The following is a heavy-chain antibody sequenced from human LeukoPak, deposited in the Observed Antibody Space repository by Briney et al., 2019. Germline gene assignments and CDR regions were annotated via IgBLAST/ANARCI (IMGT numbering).Heavy chain of an antibody. CDR2: IRSDGSDK. J-gene: IGHJ4*02. V-gene: IGHV3-30*02. D-gene: IGHD6-13*01. CDR3: AKDIAAAGGPCAY. CDR1: GFTFSGYD. Sequence: GGSVRLSCAASGFTFSGYDMHWVRQAPGKGLEWVALIRSDGSDKYYADSVKGRFTISRDNSKNTLFLQMNSLRAEDTAVYYCAKDIAAAGGPCAYWGRGTLVTVSS.